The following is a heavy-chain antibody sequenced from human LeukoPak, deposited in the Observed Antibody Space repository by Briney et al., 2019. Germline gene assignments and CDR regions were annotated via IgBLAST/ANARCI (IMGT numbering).Heavy chain of an antibody. Sequence: PGGSLRLSCAASGFTFSNARMNWVRQAPGKGLEWVGRIKTKTDDGATDYSAPVKARFTISRDDSKTTLYLQINGLKTEDTAIYYCTTYVGATAYWGQGTLVTVYS. V-gene: IGHV3-15*01. J-gene: IGHJ4*02. CDR3: TTYVGATAY. CDR2: IKTKTDDGAT. D-gene: IGHD1-26*01. CDR1: GFTFSNAR.